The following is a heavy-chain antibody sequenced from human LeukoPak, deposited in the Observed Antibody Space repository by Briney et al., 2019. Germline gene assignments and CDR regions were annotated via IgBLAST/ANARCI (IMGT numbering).Heavy chain of an antibody. D-gene: IGHD3-22*01. V-gene: IGHV4-59*01. CDR2: IYYSGST. J-gene: IGHJ4*02. Sequence: SETLSLTCTVSGGSISGNHWSWVRRPPGKGLEWIGYIYYSGSTNYNPSLKSRVTISVDTSKNQFSLKLSSVTAADTAVYYCARDYYDSSGYYLDYWGQGTLVTVSS. CDR1: GGSISGNH. CDR3: ARDYYDSSGYYLDY.